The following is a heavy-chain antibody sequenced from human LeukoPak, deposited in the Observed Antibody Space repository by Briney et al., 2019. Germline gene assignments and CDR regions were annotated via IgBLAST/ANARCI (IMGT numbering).Heavy chain of an antibody. V-gene: IGHV3-7*01. CDR1: GFTFSDYW. D-gene: IGHD2-2*01. CDR2: IKQDGSAK. CDR3: AKDLSRGYCSSTSCYNWFDP. Sequence: PGGSLRLSCTASGFTFSDYWMTWVRQAPGKGLEWVANIKQDGSAKYYVDSVKGRFTISRDNSKNTLYLQMNSLRAEDTAVYYCAKDLSRGYCSSTSCYNWFDPWGQGTLVTVSS. J-gene: IGHJ5*02.